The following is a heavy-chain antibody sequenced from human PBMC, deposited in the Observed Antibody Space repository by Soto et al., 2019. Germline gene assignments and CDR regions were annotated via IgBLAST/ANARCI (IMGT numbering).Heavy chain of an antibody. CDR1: GFTFSIYS. J-gene: IGHJ4*02. D-gene: IGHD3-16*02. Sequence: EVQLLESGGGLVQPGGSLRLSCAASGFTFSIYSMSWVRQAPGKGLEWVSAISGSGGSTYYADSVKGRFTISRDNSKNTLYLQMHSLRAEDTAVYYCAKVPKATVGYRWGQGTLVTVSS. CDR3: AKVPKATVGYR. CDR2: ISGSGGST. V-gene: IGHV3-23*01.